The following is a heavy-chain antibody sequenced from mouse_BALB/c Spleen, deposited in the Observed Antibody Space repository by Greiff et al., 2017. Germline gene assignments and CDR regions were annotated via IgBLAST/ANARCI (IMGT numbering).Heavy chain of an antibody. V-gene: IGHV1S81*02. CDR3: ARSYGSSGGLAY. CDR2: INPSNGRT. D-gene: IGHD1-1*01. Sequence: VQLQQPGAELVKPGASVKLSCKASGYTFTSYWMHWVKQRPGQGLEWIGEINPSNGRTNYNEKFKSKATLTVDKSSSTAYMQLSSLTSEDSAVYYCARSYGSSGGLAYWGQGTLVTVSA. J-gene: IGHJ3*01. CDR1: GYTFTSYW.